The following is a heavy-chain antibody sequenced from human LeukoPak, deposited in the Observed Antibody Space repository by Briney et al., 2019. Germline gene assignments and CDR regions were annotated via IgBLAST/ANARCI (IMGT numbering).Heavy chain of an antibody. J-gene: IGHJ4*02. V-gene: IGHV4-34*01. CDR1: GGSFSGYY. D-gene: IGHD3-10*01. Sequence: SETLSLTCAVYGGSFSGYYWSWIRQPPGKGLEWIGEINHSGSTNYNPSLKSRVTISVDTSKNQFSLKLSSVTAADTAVYYCARRGATIAMVRGVIIPLDYWGQGTLVTVSS. CDR3: ARRGATIAMVRGVIIPLDY. CDR2: INHSGST.